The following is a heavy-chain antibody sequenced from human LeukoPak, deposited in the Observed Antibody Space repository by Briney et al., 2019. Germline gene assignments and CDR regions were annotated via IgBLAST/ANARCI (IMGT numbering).Heavy chain of an antibody. V-gene: IGHV4-34*01. CDR1: GGSFSGYY. Sequence: PSETLSLTCAVYGGSFSGYYWSWIRQPPGKGLEWIGEINHSGSTNYNPSLNSRVTISVDTSKTQFSLKLSSVTAADTAVYYCASPGIADYWGQGTLVTVSS. CDR2: INHSGST. J-gene: IGHJ4*02. CDR3: ASPGIADY. D-gene: IGHD6-13*01.